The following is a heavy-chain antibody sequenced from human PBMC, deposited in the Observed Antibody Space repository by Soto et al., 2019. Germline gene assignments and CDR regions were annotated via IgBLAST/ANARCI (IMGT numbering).Heavy chain of an antibody. D-gene: IGHD7-27*01. J-gene: IGHJ3*01. CDR2: ISDPGTST. CDR3: AKSLGTPSDAFER. CDR1: AFTFGHYA. Sequence: PGGSLRLSCSPSAFTFGHYAMNWVRQAPGKGLEWISSISDPGTSTYYANSVKGRFSMSRDNSKNTLFLQMHSLRADDTAAYFCAKSLGTPSDAFERWGRGTLVTVSS. V-gene: IGHV3-23*01.